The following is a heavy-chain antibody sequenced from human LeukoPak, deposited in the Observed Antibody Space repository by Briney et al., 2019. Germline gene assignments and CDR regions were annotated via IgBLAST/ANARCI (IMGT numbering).Heavy chain of an antibody. CDR3: ARKRLSADSFDI. D-gene: IGHD4/OR15-4a*01. CDR1: GDSVSSNSTA. CDR2: TYYRSKWYN. J-gene: IGHJ3*02. V-gene: IGHV6-1*01. Sequence: PSQTLSLTCAISGDSVSSNSTAWNWIRQSPSRGLEWLGRTYYRSKWYNDYTVSVKSRITFNPDTSKNQFSLHLNSVTPEDTAVYYRARKRLSADSFDIWGQGTLVTVSS.